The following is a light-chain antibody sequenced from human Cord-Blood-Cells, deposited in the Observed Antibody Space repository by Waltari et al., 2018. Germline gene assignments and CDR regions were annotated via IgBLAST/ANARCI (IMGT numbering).Light chain of an antibody. CDR3: CSYAGSYTVV. CDR2: DVR. Sequence: QSALTQPRSVSGSPGQSVNISCTGTSSDVGGFNYVPWYQHHPGKPPKPIIYDVRKRPSGVPDRFSGSKSGNTASLTISGLQAEDEADYYCCSYAGSYTVVFGGGTKLTVL. CDR1: SSDVGGFNY. V-gene: IGLV2-11*01. J-gene: IGLJ2*01.